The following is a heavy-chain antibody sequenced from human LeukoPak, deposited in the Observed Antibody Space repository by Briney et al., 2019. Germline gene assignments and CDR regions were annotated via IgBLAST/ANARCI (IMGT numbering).Heavy chain of an antibody. V-gene: IGHV3-9*01. CDR2: ISWNSCSI. Sequence: PGRSLRLSCAASGFTFDVYAMHWVRQAPGKGLEWVSGISWNSCSIGYADSVKGRFTISRDNAKNSLYLQMNSLRAEDTALYYCAKSAAAGRYYYGMDVWGQGTTVTVSS. D-gene: IGHD6-13*01. CDR1: GFTFDVYA. J-gene: IGHJ6*02. CDR3: AKSAAAGRYYYGMDV.